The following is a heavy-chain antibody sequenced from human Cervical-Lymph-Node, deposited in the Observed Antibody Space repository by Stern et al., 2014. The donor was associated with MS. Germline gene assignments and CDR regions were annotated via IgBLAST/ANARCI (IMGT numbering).Heavy chain of an antibody. V-gene: IGHV1-69*01. CDR3: ALGGFGHYFEY. Sequence: VQLVESGAEVQKPGSSVKVSCRASGGTFSSSDISWVRQAPGQGLEWLGCIIHIMGTANYAQKSQGRVTITADESTSTAYMELSSLRSEDTAIYYCALGGFGHYFEYWGQGTLVTVPS. CDR1: GGTFSSSD. D-gene: IGHD3-10*01. CDR2: IIHIMGTA. J-gene: IGHJ4*02.